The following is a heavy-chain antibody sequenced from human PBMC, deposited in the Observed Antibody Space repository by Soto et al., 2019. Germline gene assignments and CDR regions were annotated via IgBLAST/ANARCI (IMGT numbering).Heavy chain of an antibody. Sequence: EVQLVESGGGLVQPGGSLRLSCADSGFSFSSYWMHWVRQGPGKGLVWVSRINTDGSSTNYADSVKGRFTISRDNAKNTVYLQMNSLSAENTAVYYRPRSPGGYYIDWGQGTMVTVSS. CDR2: INTDGSST. CDR1: GFSFSSYW. J-gene: IGHJ3*01. CDR3: PRSPGGYYID. V-gene: IGHV3-74*01. D-gene: IGHD1-26*01.